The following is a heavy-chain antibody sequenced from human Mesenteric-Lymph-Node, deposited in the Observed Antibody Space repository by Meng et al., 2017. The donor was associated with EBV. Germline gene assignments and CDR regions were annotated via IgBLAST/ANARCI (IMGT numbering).Heavy chain of an antibody. CDR1: GEAFGGYY. Sequence: QVPTQQWGAGLLKPSETLSRTCGVYGEAFGGYYWNWIRQPPGKGLEWIGEINHSGSTNYNPSLKSRVTISIDTSKNQFSVKLTSVTAADTAVYYCARAGSSGWSDLDYWGQGTLVTVSS. J-gene: IGHJ4*02. CDR3: ARAGSSGWSDLDY. D-gene: IGHD6-19*01. V-gene: IGHV4-34*01. CDR2: INHSGST.